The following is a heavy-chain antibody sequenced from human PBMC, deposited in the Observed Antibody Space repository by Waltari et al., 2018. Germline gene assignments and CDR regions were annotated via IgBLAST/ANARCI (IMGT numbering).Heavy chain of an antibody. CDR2: ISYDGSNK. J-gene: IGHJ2*01. D-gene: IGHD1-26*01. CDR3: ARDWGWELLHWYFDL. V-gene: IGHV3-30-3*01. Sequence: QVQLVESGGGVVQPGGSLRLSCAASGFTFSSYAMHWVRQAPGKGLEWVAVISYDGSNKYYADSVKGRFTISRDNSKNTLYLQMNSLRAEDTAVYYCARDWGWELLHWYFDLWGRGTLVTVSS. CDR1: GFTFSSYA.